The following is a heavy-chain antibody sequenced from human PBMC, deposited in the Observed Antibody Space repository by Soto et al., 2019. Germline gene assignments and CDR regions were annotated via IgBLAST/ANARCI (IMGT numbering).Heavy chain of an antibody. Sequence: SETLSLTCTVSGGSISSSSYYWGWIRQPPGKGLEWIGSIYYSGSTYYNPSLKSRVTISVDTSKNQFSLKLSFVTAADTAVYYCARQEKDQYYYGSGSYYTFGLDWFDPWGQGTLVTVSS. D-gene: IGHD3-10*01. CDR3: ARQEKDQYYYGSGSYYTFGLDWFDP. CDR2: IYYSGST. V-gene: IGHV4-39*01. J-gene: IGHJ5*02. CDR1: GGSISSSSYY.